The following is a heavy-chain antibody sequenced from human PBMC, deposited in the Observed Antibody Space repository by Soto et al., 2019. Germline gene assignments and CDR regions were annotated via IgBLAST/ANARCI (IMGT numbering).Heavy chain of an antibody. CDR1: GGSISSSSYY. D-gene: IGHD1-1*01. V-gene: IGHV4-31*03. CDR2: INHRGSL. CDR3: ARELPQRQGRNMDV. J-gene: IGHJ6*02. Sequence: KPSETLSLTCTVSGGSISSSSYYWGWIRHRPGEGLEWFGYINHRGSLYYNPSLESRVSMSVDTSKNQFSLNLSSVTAADTAVYYCARELPQRQGRNMDVWGQGTTVTVSS.